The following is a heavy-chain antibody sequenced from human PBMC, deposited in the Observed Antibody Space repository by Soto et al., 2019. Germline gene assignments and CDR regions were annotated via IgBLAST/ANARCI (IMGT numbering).Heavy chain of an antibody. CDR2: IKSKIDGGTS. D-gene: IGHD2-8*01. Sequence: EVQLVESGGGLVEPGGSLRLSCGASGFTFSHAWMNWVGQAPGKGREWVGRIKSKIDGGTSDYAAPVKGRFSISRDDSKDTLFLQMNSLKTEDTAVYFCATMGHCSNGVCSYYYYGMDVWGLGTTVTVSS. CDR3: ATMGHCSNGVCSYYYYGMDV. J-gene: IGHJ6*02. V-gene: IGHV3-15*07. CDR1: GFTFSHAW.